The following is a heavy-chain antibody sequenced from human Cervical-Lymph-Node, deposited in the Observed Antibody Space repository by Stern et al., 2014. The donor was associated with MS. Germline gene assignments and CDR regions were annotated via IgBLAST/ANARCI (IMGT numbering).Heavy chain of an antibody. D-gene: IGHD4-17*01. J-gene: IGHJ6*02. CDR3: AKPKTTVTTNGMDV. CDR2: ISYDGSNK. Sequence: VQLVQSGGGVVQPGRSLRLSCAASGFTFSSYGMHWVRQAPGKGLEWVAVISYDGSNKYYADSLKGRFTISRDNSKNTLYLQMNSLRAEDTAVYYCAKPKTTVTTNGMDVWGQGTTVTVSS. V-gene: IGHV3-30*18. CDR1: GFTFSSYG.